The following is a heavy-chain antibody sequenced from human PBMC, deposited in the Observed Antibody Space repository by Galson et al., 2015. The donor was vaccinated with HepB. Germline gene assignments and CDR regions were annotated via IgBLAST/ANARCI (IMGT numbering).Heavy chain of an antibody. CDR2: ISSSSSYI. CDR3: ARDSRFRELQFWG. J-gene: IGHJ4*02. CDR1: GFTFSSYS. Sequence: SLRLSCAASGFTFSSYSMNWVRQAPGKGLEWVSSISSSSSYIYYADSVKGRFTISRDNAKNSLYLQMNSLRAEDTAVYYCARDSRFRELQFWGWGQGTLVTVSS. D-gene: IGHD3-10*01. V-gene: IGHV3-21*01.